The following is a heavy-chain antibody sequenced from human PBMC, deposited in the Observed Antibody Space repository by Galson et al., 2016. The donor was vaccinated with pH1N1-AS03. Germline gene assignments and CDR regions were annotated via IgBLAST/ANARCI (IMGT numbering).Heavy chain of an antibody. J-gene: IGHJ6*02. Sequence: ETLSLTCTVSGGSVNGYYWTWIRQPPGKGLEWIGRIFYIGDTLYTPSLRGRVTMSVDTSKNQLSLRLSSVTAADTAVYYCGRHLRSSYSMDVWGQGTTVTVSS. CDR1: GGSVNGYY. CDR3: GRHLRSSYSMDV. V-gene: IGHV4-59*08. CDR2: IFYIGDT. D-gene: IGHD2-15*01.